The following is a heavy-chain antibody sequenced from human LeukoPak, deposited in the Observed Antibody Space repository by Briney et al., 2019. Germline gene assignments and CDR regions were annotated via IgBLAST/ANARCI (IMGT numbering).Heavy chain of an antibody. CDR2: ISGSGGST. J-gene: IGHJ4*02. CDR1: GFSFSSYA. Sequence: GGSLRLSCAASGFSFSSYAINWVRQAPGKGLEWVSAISGSGGSTYYADSVKGRFTISRDFSKNTLYLQMNNLRAEDTAVYYCAKDRATVTPTVFDYWGQGTLVTVSS. CDR3: AKDRATVTPTVFDY. D-gene: IGHD4-17*01. V-gene: IGHV3-23*01.